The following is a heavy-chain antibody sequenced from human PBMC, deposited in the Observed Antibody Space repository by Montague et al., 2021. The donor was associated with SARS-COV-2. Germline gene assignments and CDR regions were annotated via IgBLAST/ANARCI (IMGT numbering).Heavy chain of an antibody. CDR3: SKGTARFCNGGCREFDC. CDR2: ITGDGTST. CDR1: GFTFNNYA. Sequence: SLRLSWAASGFTFNNYALHWVRQAPGKGLEWVSLITGDGTSTFYADSVKGRFTISRDNSKNSLYLQMNSLRTEDTALYFWSKGTARFCNGGCREFDCWGQGTLVTVSS. V-gene: IGHV3-43*02. J-gene: IGHJ4*02. D-gene: IGHD2-15*01.